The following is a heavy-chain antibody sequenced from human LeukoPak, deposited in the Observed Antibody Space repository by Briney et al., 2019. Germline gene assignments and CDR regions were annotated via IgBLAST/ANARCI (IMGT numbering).Heavy chain of an antibody. V-gene: IGHV3-48*01. CDR1: GFTFSSYS. Sequence: GGSLRLSCAASGFTFSSYSMNWVRQAPGKGLEWVSYISSSSSTIYYADSVKGRFTISRDNAKNSLYLQMNSLRAEDAAVYYCARVGIVVVVAAQPNDAFDIWGQGTMVTVSS. D-gene: IGHD2-15*01. CDR3: ARVGIVVVVAAQPNDAFDI. CDR2: ISSSSSTI. J-gene: IGHJ3*02.